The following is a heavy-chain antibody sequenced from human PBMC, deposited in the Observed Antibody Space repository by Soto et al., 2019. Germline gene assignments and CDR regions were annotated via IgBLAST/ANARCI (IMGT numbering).Heavy chain of an antibody. Sequence: KPSETLSLTCAVSGVSVSTDNFYWTWIRQSPGKGLEWIGHVFYTGSTNYSPSLKSRVTISVDTSKNQFSLKLRSVTAADTATYYCARDRHYHDTGGSYYALFDFWGQGAQVTVSS. D-gene: IGHD3-22*01. CDR1: GVSVSTDNFY. V-gene: IGHV4-61*01. J-gene: IGHJ4*02. CDR3: ARDRHYHDTGGSYYALFDF. CDR2: VFYTGST.